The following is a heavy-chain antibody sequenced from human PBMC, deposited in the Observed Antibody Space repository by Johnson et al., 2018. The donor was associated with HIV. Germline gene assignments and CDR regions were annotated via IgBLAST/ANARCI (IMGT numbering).Heavy chain of an antibody. CDR1: GFSFSAYY. D-gene: IGHD1-26*01. V-gene: IGHV3-11*04. J-gene: IGHJ3*02. CDR3: ARDRIVGADYDAFDI. CDR2: ISSSGTPK. Sequence: VQLVESGGGVVKPGGSLRLSCEASGFSFSAYYMTWIRQAPGKGLEWVSSISSSGTPKYYADSVKGRFTISRDNSKNTLYLQMNSLRAEDTAVYHCARDRIVGADYDAFDIWGQGTMVTVSS.